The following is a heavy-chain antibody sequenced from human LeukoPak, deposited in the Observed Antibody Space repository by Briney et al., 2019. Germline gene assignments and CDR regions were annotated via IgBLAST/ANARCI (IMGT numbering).Heavy chain of an antibody. Sequence: ASVKVSCKASGYTFTSYYMHWVRQAPGQGLEWMGIINPSGGSTSYAQKFQGRVTMTRDTSISTAYMELSRLRSDDTAVYYCAREYYDILTGPPYWYFDLWGRGTLVTVSS. CDR3: AREYYDILTGPPYWYFDL. J-gene: IGHJ2*01. D-gene: IGHD3-9*01. CDR1: GYTFTSYY. V-gene: IGHV1-46*01. CDR2: INPSGGST.